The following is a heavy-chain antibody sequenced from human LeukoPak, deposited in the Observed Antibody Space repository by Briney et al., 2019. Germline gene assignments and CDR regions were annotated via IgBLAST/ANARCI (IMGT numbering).Heavy chain of an antibody. V-gene: IGHV4-34*01. D-gene: IGHD6-13*01. Sequence: SETLSLTCAVYGGSFSGYYWSWIRQPPGKGLEWIGEINHSGSTNYNPSLKSRVTISVDASKNQFSLKLSSVTAADTAVYYCARDRGIAAADWFDPWGQGTLVTVSS. CDR2: INHSGST. J-gene: IGHJ5*02. CDR1: GGSFSGYY. CDR3: ARDRGIAAADWFDP.